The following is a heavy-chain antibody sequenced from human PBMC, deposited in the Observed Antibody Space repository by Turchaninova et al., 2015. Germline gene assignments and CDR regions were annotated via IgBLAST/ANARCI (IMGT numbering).Heavy chain of an antibody. CDR1: GASYGAYN. Sequence: TGAVYGASYGAYNCSWIRQRPGRGLEWIGQINHSGSTNYNPSHKSRVTITIDTSKNQFSLKLSSVTAADTAVYYCARGSSWYTHIDYGGQGTLVTVSA. J-gene: IGHJ4*02. CDR3: ARGSSWYTHIDY. V-gene: IGHV4-34*01. CDR2: INHSGST. D-gene: IGHD6-13*01.